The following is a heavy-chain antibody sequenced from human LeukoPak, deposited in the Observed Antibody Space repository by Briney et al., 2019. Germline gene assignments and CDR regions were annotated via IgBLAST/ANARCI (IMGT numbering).Heavy chain of an antibody. J-gene: IGHJ2*01. V-gene: IGHV1-2*02. D-gene: IGHD2-2*01. Sequence: ASVKVSCKASGYTFTGYYMHWVRQAPGQGLEWMGWINPNSGGTNYAQKFQGRVTMTRDTSISTAYMELRRLRSDDTAVYYCASPYCSSTSCYARNWYFDLWGRGTLVTVSS. CDR1: GYTFTGYY. CDR2: INPNSGGT. CDR3: ASPYCSSTSCYARNWYFDL.